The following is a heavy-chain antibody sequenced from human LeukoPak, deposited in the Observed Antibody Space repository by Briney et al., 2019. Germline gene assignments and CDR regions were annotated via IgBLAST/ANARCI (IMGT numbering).Heavy chain of an antibody. D-gene: IGHD2-8*02. V-gene: IGHV3-30*18. J-gene: IGHJ6*02. CDR2: ISYDGSNK. CDR3: AKKGVWSGPKKNYYYYGMDV. Sequence: PGRSLRLCCAASGFTFSSYGMHWGRQAPGKGLEWVAVISYDGSNKYYADSVKGRFTISRDNSKNTLYLQMNSLRAEDPAVYYCAKKGVWSGPKKNYYYYGMDVWGQGTTVTVSS. CDR1: GFTFSSYG.